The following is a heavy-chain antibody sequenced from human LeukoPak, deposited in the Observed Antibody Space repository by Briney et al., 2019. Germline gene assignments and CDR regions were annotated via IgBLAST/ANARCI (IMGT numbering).Heavy chain of an antibody. V-gene: IGHV3-23*01. CDR2: IGSSGGDT. CDR3: AKEDYYVSGSYRDFDY. Sequence: GGSLRLSCAASGFTFSNYAMSWVRQAPGKGLEWVSAIGSSGGDTYYADSVKGRFTISRDNSKNTLYLQMNSLRAEDTAVYYCAKEDYYVSGSYRDFDYWGQGTLVTVSS. CDR1: GFTFSNYA. J-gene: IGHJ4*02. D-gene: IGHD3-10*01.